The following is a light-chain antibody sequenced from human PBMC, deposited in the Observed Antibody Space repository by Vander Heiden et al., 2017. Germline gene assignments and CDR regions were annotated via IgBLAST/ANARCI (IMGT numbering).Light chain of an antibody. V-gene: IGLV3-25*03. CDR3: QSADSSGSYRGV. J-gene: IGLJ3*02. Sequence: YELTQPPSVSVSPGQTARITCSGDALTKQYTYWYQQKTGQAPVLVIYEDNERPSGIPERFSGSSSGTTVTLTITGVQAEDEADYYCQSADSSGSYRGVFGGGTKL. CDR2: EDN. CDR1: ALTKQY.